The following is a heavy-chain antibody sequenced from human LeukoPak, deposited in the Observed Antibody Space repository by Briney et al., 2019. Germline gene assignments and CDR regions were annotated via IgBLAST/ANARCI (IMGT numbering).Heavy chain of an antibody. V-gene: IGHV3-21*01. D-gene: IGHD5-18*01. CDR2: ISSSSSCI. CDR3: ARIPSWDTAMAAGDY. J-gene: IGHJ4*02. CDR1: GFTFSSYS. Sequence: GGSLRLSCAASGFTFSSYSMNWVRQAPGKGLEWVSSISSSSSCIYYADSVKGRFTISRDNAKNSLYLQMNSLRAEDTAVYYCARIPSWDTAMAAGDYWGQGTLVTVSS.